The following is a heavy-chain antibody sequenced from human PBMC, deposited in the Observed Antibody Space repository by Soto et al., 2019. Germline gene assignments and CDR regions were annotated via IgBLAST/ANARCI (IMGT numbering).Heavy chain of an antibody. V-gene: IGHV1-8*01. CDR1: GYSFTSYD. J-gene: IGHJ4*02. D-gene: IGHD6-19*01. CDR3: ARGRGWRDY. CDR2: MDPKTGNT. Sequence: GASVKVSCKASGYSFTSYDINWVRQATGQGLEWMGWMDPKTGNTDHGQEFQGRVTMTRNTSISTAYMELSSLTSEDTAVYYCARGRGWRDYWGQGTLVTAPQ.